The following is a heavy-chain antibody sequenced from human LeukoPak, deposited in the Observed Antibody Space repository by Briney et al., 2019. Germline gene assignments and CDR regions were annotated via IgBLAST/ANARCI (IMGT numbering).Heavy chain of an antibody. V-gene: IGHV3-23*01. Sequence: GGSLRLSCAASGFTFSSYGMSWVRQAPGKGLEWVSAISGSGGSTYYADSVKGRFTISRDNAKNSLYLQMNSLRAEDTALYYCAKGFYDSSGYYQEPLDYWGQGTLVTVSS. CDR1: GFTFSSYG. J-gene: IGHJ4*02. CDR2: ISGSGGST. CDR3: AKGFYDSSGYYQEPLDY. D-gene: IGHD3-22*01.